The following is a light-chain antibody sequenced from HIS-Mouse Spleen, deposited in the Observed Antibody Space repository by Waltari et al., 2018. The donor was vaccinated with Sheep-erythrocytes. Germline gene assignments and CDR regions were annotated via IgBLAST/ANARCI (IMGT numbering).Light chain of an antibody. CDR3: CSYAGSYNHV. Sequence: QSALTQPRSVSGSPGQSVTISCTGTRSDVGGYNDVSWYQQHPVNAPTLMIYYVSKRPSGVPDRFSGSKSGNTASLTISGLQAEDEADYYCCSYAGSYNHVFATGTKVTVL. CDR1: RSDVGGYND. V-gene: IGLV2-11*01. CDR2: YVS. J-gene: IGLJ1*01.